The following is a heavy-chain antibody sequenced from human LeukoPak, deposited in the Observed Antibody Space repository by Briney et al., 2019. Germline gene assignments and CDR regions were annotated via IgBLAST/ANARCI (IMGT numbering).Heavy chain of an antibody. CDR2: IYSGGST. CDR1: GFTFSSYS. V-gene: IGHV3-66*01. D-gene: IGHD3-22*01. J-gene: IGHJ4*02. CDR3: AREHYYDSSGYGTLGY. Sequence: PGGSLRLSCAASGFTFSSYSMSWVCQAPGKGLEWVSVIYSGGSTYYADSVKGRFTISRDNSKNTLYLQMNSLRAEDTAVYYCAREHYYDSSGYGTLGYWGQGTLVTVSS.